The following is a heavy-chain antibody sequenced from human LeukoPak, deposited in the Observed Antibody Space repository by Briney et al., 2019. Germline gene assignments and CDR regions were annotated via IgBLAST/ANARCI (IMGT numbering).Heavy chain of an antibody. D-gene: IGHD5-24*01. Sequence: GASVKVSCKAPGYTFTGYYMHWVRQAPGQGLEWMGWINPNSGGTNYAQKFQGRVTMTRDTSISTAYMELSRLRSDDTAVYYCARVRDGYNQPLDYWGQGTLVTVSS. CDR3: ARVRDGYNQPLDY. J-gene: IGHJ4*02. CDR2: INPNSGGT. CDR1: GYTFTGYY. V-gene: IGHV1-2*02.